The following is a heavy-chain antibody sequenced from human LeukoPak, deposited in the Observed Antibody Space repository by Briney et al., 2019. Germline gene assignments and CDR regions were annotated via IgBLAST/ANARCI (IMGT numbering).Heavy chain of an antibody. J-gene: IGHJ4*02. D-gene: IGHD3-10*01. Sequence: ASVKVSRKASGYTFTGYYMHWVRQAPGQGLEWMGWINPNSGGTSYAQKFQGWVTMTRDTSISTAYMELSRLRSDDTAVYYCARASITMVRGVIRSREFDYWGQGTLVTVSS. V-gene: IGHV1-2*04. CDR2: INPNSGGT. CDR1: GYTFTGYY. CDR3: ARASITMVRGVIRSREFDY.